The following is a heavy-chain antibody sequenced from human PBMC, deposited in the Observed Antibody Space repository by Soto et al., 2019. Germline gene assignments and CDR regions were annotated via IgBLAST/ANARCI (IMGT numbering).Heavy chain of an antibody. V-gene: IGHV3-21*01. CDR3: ARDESVVPAPLPGYMDF. CDR2: ISSSSSYI. CDR1: GFTFSSYS. J-gene: IGHJ6*03. Sequence: GGSLRLSCAASGFTFSSYSMNWVRQAPGKGLEWVSSISSSSSYIYYADSVKGRFTISRDNAKNSLYLQMNSLRAEDTAVYYCARDESVVPAPLPGYMDFWCTGTMVTLFS. D-gene: IGHD2-2*01.